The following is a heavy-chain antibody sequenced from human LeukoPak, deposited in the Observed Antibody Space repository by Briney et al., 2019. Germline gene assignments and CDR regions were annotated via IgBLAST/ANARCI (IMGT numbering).Heavy chain of an antibody. V-gene: IGHV3-30*18. CDR1: GFTFSTYA. CDR3: AKDGSSVLVDY. D-gene: IGHD3-10*01. Sequence: SGGSLRLSCAASGFTFSTYAMSWVRQAPGKGLEWVAVISYDGSNKYYADSVKGRFTISRDNSKNTLYLQMNSLRAEDTAVYYCAKDGSSVLVDYWGQGTLVTVSS. CDR2: ISYDGSNK. J-gene: IGHJ4*02.